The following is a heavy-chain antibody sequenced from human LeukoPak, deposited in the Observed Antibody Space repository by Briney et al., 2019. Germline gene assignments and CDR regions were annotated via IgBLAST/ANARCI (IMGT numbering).Heavy chain of an antibody. Sequence: GGSLRLSCAASGFTFSSYGMHWVRQAPGKGLEWVAFIRYDGSNKYYADSVKGRFTISRDNSKNTLYLQMNSLRAEDTAVYYCAKVRRASSGPPYYMDVWGKGTTVTVSS. CDR2: IRYDGSNK. CDR1: GFTFSSYG. J-gene: IGHJ6*03. D-gene: IGHD6-19*01. V-gene: IGHV3-30*02. CDR3: AKVRRASSGPPYYMDV.